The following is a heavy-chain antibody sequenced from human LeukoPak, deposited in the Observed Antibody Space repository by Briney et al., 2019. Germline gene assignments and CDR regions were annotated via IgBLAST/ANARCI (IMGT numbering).Heavy chain of an antibody. CDR2: IYYSGST. Sequence: PSETLSLTCTVSGYSISSGYDWGWIRQPPGKGLEWIGYIYYSGSTNYNPSLKSRVTISVDTSKNQFSLKLSSVTAADTAVYYCARVEGQQLVPYFDYWGQGTLVTVSS. D-gene: IGHD6-13*01. CDR3: ARVEGQQLVPYFDY. V-gene: IGHV4-61*01. J-gene: IGHJ4*02. CDR1: GYSISSGYD.